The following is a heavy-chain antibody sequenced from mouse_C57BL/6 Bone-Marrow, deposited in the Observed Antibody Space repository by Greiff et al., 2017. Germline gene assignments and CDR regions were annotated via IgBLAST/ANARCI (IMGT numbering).Heavy chain of an antibody. V-gene: IGHV1-64*01. CDR1: GYTFTSYW. J-gene: IGHJ3*01. CDR2: IHPNSGST. D-gene: IGHD1-3*01. Sequence: VQLQQPGAELVKPGASVKLSCKASGYTFTSYWMHWVKQRPGQGLEWIGMIHPNSGSTNYNEKFKSKATLTVDKSSSTAYMQLSSLTSEDSAVYYCARKLKRAWFAYGGQGTLVTVSA. CDR3: ARKLKRAWFAY.